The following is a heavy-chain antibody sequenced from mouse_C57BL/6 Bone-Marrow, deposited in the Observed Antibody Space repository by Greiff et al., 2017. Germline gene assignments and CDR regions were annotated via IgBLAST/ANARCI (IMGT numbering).Heavy chain of an antibody. V-gene: IGHV1-62-2*01. D-gene: IGHD1-1*01. CDR1: GYTFTEYT. J-gene: IGHJ3*01. Sequence: QVQLQQSGAELVKPGASVKLSCTASGYTFTEYTIHWVKQRSGPGLEWIGWFYPGSGSITYNEKFKDKATLTAATSSSTVYMELRRLTSEDSAVYFCARHEGPLYGSPFAYWGQGTLVTVSA. CDR3: ARHEGPLYGSPFAY. CDR2: FYPGSGSI.